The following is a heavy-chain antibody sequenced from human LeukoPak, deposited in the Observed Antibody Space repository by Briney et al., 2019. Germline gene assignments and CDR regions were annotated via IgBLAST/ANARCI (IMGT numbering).Heavy chain of an antibody. CDR1: GYTFSSYG. CDR2: ISVYNGNI. D-gene: IGHD5-12*01. CDR3: ARDEGSGYDSIDY. J-gene: IGHJ4*02. Sequence: ASVKVSCRASGYTFSSYGFSWVRQAPGQGREWMGCISVYNGNINYAQKFEGRVTMTTDTYTRTSFMELRSLRSDDTAVYFCARDEGSGYDSIDYWGQGTLVTVSS. V-gene: IGHV1-18*01.